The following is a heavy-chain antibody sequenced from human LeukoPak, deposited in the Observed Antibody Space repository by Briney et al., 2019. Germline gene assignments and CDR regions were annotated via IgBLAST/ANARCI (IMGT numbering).Heavy chain of an antibody. V-gene: IGHV1-46*01. CDR1: GYTFTSYY. J-gene: IGHJ5*02. Sequence: ASVKVSCKASGYTFTSYYMHWVRQAPGQGLEWMGIINPSGGSTSYAQKFQGRVTMTRDTFTSTVYMELSSLRSEDTAVYYCARATAMAPGWFDPWGQGTLVTVSS. CDR2: INPSGGST. D-gene: IGHD5-18*01. CDR3: ARATAMAPGWFDP.